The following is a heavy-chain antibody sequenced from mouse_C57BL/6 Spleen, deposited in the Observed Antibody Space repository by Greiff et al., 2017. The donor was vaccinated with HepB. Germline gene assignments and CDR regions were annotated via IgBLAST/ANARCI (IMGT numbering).Heavy chain of an antibody. V-gene: IGHV1-82*01. Sequence: QVQLKQSGPELVKPGASVKISCKASGYAFSSSWMNWVKQRPGKGLEWIGRIYPGDGDTNYNGKFKGKATLTADKSSSTAYMQLRSLASEDSAVYFCARYRSNYVGAMDYWGQGTSVTVSS. J-gene: IGHJ4*01. CDR2: IYPGDGDT. CDR1: GYAFSSSW. D-gene: IGHD2-5*01. CDR3: ARYRSNYVGAMDY.